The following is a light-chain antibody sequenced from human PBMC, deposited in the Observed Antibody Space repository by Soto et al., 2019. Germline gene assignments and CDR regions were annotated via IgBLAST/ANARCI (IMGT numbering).Light chain of an antibody. CDR2: DAS. CDR1: QSVSSY. J-gene: IGKJ5*01. CDR3: QQRSNWPPIT. V-gene: IGKV3-11*01. Sequence: EIVLTQSPATLSFSPGERATLSCRASQSVSSYLAWYQQKPGQAPRLLIYDASNRATGIPARFSGSGSGTDFTLTISSLEPEDFAVYYCQQRSNWPPITFGQRTRLEIK.